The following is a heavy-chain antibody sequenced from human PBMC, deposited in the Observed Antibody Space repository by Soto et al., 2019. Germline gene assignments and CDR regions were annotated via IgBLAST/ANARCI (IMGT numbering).Heavy chain of an antibody. CDR1: GYSFTSYW. CDR2: IYPGDSDT. Sequence: GESLKISCKGSGYSFTSYWIGWVRQMPGKGLEWMGIIYPGDSDTRYSPSFQGQVTISADKSISTAYLQWSSLEASDTAMYYCARLGIAVAGTFGMDVWGQGTTVTVSS. CDR3: ARLGIAVAGTFGMDV. D-gene: IGHD6-19*01. V-gene: IGHV5-51*01. J-gene: IGHJ6*02.